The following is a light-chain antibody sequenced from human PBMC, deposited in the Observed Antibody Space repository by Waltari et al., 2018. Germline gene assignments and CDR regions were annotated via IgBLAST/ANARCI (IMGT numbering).Light chain of an antibody. CDR3: QQASSFPIT. CDR1: QGISNW. V-gene: IGKV1-12*01. CDR2: AAS. Sequence: DIQITQSPSSVSASVGDRVPIPCRANQGISNWLAGYQQKPGKAPKLLIYAASSFQTGVPERFSGSGSGTEFTLTISSLQPEDFATYYWQQASSFPITFGPGTKVEIK. J-gene: IGKJ3*01.